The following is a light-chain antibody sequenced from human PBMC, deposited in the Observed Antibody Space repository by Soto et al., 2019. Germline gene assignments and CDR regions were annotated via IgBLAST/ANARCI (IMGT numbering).Light chain of an antibody. J-gene: IGKJ2*01. V-gene: IGKV3-11*01. CDR3: QHRRVWPPMYT. CDR2: GVS. CDR1: QSVSSY. Sequence: EIVLTQSPATLSLSPGERVTLSCRASQSVSSYLAWYQQKPVQAPRLLIYGVSNRATGIPARFRGNGSGTDFTLTISSLAPEDFAVYYCQHRRVWPPMYTFGQGTKLE.